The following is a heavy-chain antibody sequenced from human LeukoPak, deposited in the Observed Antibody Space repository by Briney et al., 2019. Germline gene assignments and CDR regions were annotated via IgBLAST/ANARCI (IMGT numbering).Heavy chain of an antibody. V-gene: IGHV3-74*01. CDR3: AKGRGGWPGFMDV. Sequence: PGGSLRLSCAASGFTFSSFWMHWVRQAPGKGPVWVSRINSDGSSTNYADSVKGRFTISRDNAKNTLYLQMNSLRAEDTAVYYCAKGRGGWPGFMDVWGKGTTVTISS. J-gene: IGHJ6*03. CDR2: INSDGSST. CDR1: GFTFSSFW. D-gene: IGHD6-19*01.